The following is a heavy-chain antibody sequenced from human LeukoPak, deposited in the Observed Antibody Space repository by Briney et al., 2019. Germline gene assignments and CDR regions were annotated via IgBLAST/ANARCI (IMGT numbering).Heavy chain of an antibody. D-gene: IGHD1-7*01. Sequence: PGGSLRLSCAASGFTFSNYAMNWVRQAPGKGLEWVSYISSSGSIIYYADSVKGRFTISRDNAKNSLYLQMNSLRAEDTAVYYCARWAGPTSYRGQGTLVTVSS. V-gene: IGHV3-48*01. CDR3: ARWAGPTSY. J-gene: IGHJ4*02. CDR2: ISSSGSII. CDR1: GFTFSNYA.